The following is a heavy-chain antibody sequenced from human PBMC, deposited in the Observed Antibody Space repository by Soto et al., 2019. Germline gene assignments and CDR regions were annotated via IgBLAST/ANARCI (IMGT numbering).Heavy chain of an antibody. Sequence: ASVTVSCTGSGYTFTGYYMHWVRQAPGQGLEWMGWINPNSGGTNYAQKFQGRVTMTRDTSISTAYMELSRLRSDDTAVYYCASFGTYYYDSSGLPPYYYGMDVWGQGTTVTVSS. J-gene: IGHJ6*02. V-gene: IGHV1-2*02. D-gene: IGHD3-22*01. CDR1: GYTFTGYY. CDR3: ASFGTYYYDSSGLPPYYYGMDV. CDR2: INPNSGGT.